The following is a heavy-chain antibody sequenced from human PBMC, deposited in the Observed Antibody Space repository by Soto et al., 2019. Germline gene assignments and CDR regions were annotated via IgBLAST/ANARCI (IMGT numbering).Heavy chain of an antibody. Sequence: QVQLVQSGAEVKKPGSSVKVSCKASGGTFSSSTISWVRQAPGQGLEWMGGFIRVSGPAHYAQQFQGRVTLTADESSNTTYMELSSLRSADTDVYYCAKMICSGGSCYSGWFDPWGQGTLVIVAS. J-gene: IGHJ5*02. CDR3: AKMICSGGSCYSGWFDP. CDR1: GGTFSSST. CDR2: FIRVSGPA. V-gene: IGHV1-69*01. D-gene: IGHD2-15*01.